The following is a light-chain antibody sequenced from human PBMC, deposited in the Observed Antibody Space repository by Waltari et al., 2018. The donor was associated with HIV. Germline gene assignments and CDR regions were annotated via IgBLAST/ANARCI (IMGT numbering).Light chain of an antibody. CDR1: QAISDS. Sequence: DIQMTQSPSSLSASVGDRVTITCRASQAISDSLAWYQQPPGKAPKLLVSAASRLESGVPSRFSGSGSGTEYTLTISSLQPEDFATYYCQQYHTVPYTFGPGAKVDI. V-gene: IGKV1-NL1*01. J-gene: IGKJ3*01. CDR3: QQYHTVPYT. CDR2: AAS.